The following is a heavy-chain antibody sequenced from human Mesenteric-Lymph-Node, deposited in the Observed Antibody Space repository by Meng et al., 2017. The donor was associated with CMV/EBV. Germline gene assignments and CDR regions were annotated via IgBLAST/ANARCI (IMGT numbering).Heavy chain of an antibody. Sequence: CEASGYTFTSYYIHWVRQAPGQGLEWMGIINPSGGSTTYAQKFQGRVTMTRDTSTSTVYMELSSLRSEDTAVYYCARGRHPYVFFDYWGQGTLVTVSS. D-gene: IGHD3-10*02. J-gene: IGHJ4*02. V-gene: IGHV1-46*01. CDR2: INPSGGST. CDR3: ARGRHPYVFFDY. CDR1: GYTFTSYY.